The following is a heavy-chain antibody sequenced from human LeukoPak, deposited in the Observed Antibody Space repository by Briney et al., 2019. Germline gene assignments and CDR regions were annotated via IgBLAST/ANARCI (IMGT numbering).Heavy chain of an antibody. CDR3: ASVNCSSTSCYWGTGWFDP. CDR2: IYFSVST. V-gene: IGHV4-61*01. J-gene: IGHJ5*02. Sequence: SETLSLTCAVSGGAVSSGRYYCSWIRQPPGKGLEWVGCIYFSVSTNYNPSLKSRVTISVDTSKNQFSLKLSSVTAADTAVYYCASVNCSSTSCYWGTGWFDPWGQGTLVTVSS. D-gene: IGHD2-2*01. CDR1: GGAVSSGRYY.